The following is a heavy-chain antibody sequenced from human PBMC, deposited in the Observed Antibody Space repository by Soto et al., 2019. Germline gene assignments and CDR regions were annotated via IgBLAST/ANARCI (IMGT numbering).Heavy chain of an antibody. J-gene: IGHJ4*02. Sequence: EVQLVESGGGLVKPGGSLRLSCAASGFTFSSYSMNWVRQAPGKGLEWVSSISSSSSYIYYADSVKGRFTISRDNAKNSLYLQMNSLRAEDTAVYYCARVLLDILTGYADYYFDYWGQGTLVTVSS. V-gene: IGHV3-21*01. CDR3: ARVLLDILTGYADYYFDY. CDR1: GFTFSSYS. CDR2: ISSSSSYI. D-gene: IGHD3-9*01.